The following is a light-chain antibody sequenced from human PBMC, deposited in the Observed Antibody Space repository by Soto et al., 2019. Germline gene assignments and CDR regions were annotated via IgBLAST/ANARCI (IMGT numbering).Light chain of an antibody. CDR3: QQYGSSPST. V-gene: IGKV3-20*01. CDR2: GAS. CDR1: QSVSSSY. J-gene: IGKJ1*01. Sequence: EIVLTQSPGTLSLSPGERATLSCRASQSVSSSYLAWFQQKPGQAPRRLTFGASIRATGIPDRFSGSGSGTDFTLTISGLEPEDFAVYYCQQYGSSPSTFGQGTKVDIK.